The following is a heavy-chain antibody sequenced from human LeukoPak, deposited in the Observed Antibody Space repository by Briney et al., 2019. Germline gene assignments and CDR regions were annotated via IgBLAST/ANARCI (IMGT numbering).Heavy chain of an antibody. CDR2: ISGAGDST. CDR1: GFTFSRPA. Sequence: GGSLRLSCAASGFTFSRPAMSWVRQAPGKGLEWLAAISGAGDSTYYADSVKGRFTISRDNSENTVYLQMNSLRADETAVYYCARDFWDDFEYFDLWGRGTLVTVSS. D-gene: IGHD3-3*01. CDR3: ARDFWDDFEYFDL. J-gene: IGHJ2*01. V-gene: IGHV3-23*01.